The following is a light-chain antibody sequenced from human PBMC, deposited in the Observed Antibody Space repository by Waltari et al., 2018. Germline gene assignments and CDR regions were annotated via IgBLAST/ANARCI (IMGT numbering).Light chain of an antibody. CDR2: DDS. CDR3: QVWDTTSDRVV. J-gene: IGLJ2*01. V-gene: IGLV3-21*02. CDR1: NVGSKS. Sequence: SYVLTQPPSASVATGETARITCGGDNVGSKSVHWYQQKPGQAPLLVVYDDSARPSGIPDRFSASNSGNTATLTISRVENGDEADYHCQVWDTTSDRVVFGGGTKLTVL.